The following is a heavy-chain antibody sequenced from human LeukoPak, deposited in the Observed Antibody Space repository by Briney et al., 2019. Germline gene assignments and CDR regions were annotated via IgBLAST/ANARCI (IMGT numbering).Heavy chain of an antibody. V-gene: IGHV1-8*01. J-gene: IGHJ4*02. CDR3: ASRAHNWNDVPYYFDY. D-gene: IGHD1-1*01. CDR1: GYTFTSYD. Sequence: ASVKVSCKASGYTFTSYDINWVRQATGQGLEWMGWMNPNSGNTGYAQKFQGRVTMTRNTSISTAYMELSSLRSEDTAVYYCASRAHNWNDVPYYFDYWGQGTLVTVSS. CDR2: MNPNSGNT.